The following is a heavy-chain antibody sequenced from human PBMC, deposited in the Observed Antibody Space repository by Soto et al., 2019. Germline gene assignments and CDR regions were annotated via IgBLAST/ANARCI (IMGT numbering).Heavy chain of an antibody. Sequence: QVQLQESGPGLVKPSQTLSLTCTVSGGSISSGDYYWSWIRQPPGKGLEWIGYIYYSGSTYYNPSLKSRVTMSVDTSKNQFSLKLSSVTAADTAVYYCARGIGLMVYVRNIGIWFDPWGQGTLVTVSS. J-gene: IGHJ5*02. CDR1: GGSISSGDYY. CDR3: ARGIGLMVYVRNIGIWFDP. V-gene: IGHV4-30-4*01. CDR2: IYYSGST. D-gene: IGHD2-8*01.